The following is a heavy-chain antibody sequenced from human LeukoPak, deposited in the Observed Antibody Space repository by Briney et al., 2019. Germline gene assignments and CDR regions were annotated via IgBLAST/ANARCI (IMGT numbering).Heavy chain of an antibody. Sequence: ASVKVSCKASGGTFSSYAISWVRQAPGQGLEWMGGIIPIFGTANYAQKFQGRVTITADESTSTAYMELSSLRPEDTAVYYCAREAAAGTFNWFDPWGQGTLVTVSS. V-gene: IGHV1-69*13. J-gene: IGHJ5*02. CDR3: AREAAAGTFNWFDP. D-gene: IGHD6-13*01. CDR1: GGTFSSYA. CDR2: IIPIFGTA.